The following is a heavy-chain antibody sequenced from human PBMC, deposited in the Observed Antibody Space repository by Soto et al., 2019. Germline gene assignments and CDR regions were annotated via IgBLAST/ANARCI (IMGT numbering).Heavy chain of an antibody. CDR2: ISGSGGSA. CDR3: AKDLTAAGYYYKYYGMDV. D-gene: IGHD6-13*01. CDR1: GFTFSTYA. J-gene: IGHJ6*02. Sequence: EVQLLESGGGLLQPGGSLRLSCAASGFTFSTYAMTWVRQAPGKGLAWVSDISGSGGSANYADFVKGRFTISRDNSKSTLYLQMNNLRAEETAVYYCAKDLTAAGYYYKYYGMDVWGQGTTVTVSS. V-gene: IGHV3-23*01.